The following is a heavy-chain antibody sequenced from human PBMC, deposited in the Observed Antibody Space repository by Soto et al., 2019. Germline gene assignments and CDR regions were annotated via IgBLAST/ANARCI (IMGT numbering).Heavy chain of an antibody. CDR3: AKDLSSYYYFDF. V-gene: IGHV3-23*01. CDR1: GFTFGIYA. D-gene: IGHD2-15*01. J-gene: IGHJ4*02. Sequence: EVQLLESGGDLVQPGGSRRLSCAASGFTFGIYAMTWVRQAPGKGLEGASTIIATGGSTFYADSVKGRFTISRDNSKNTLYLQMNSLRAEDTAIYYCAKDLSSYYYFDFWGQGTLVTVSS. CDR2: IIATGGST.